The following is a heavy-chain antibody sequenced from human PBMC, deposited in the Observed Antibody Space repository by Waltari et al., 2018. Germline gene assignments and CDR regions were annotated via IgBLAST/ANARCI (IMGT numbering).Heavy chain of an antibody. CDR2: VFSVVSS. V-gene: IGHV3-53*01. J-gene: IGHJ4*02. CDR3: VGHRFGSGSYFDY. D-gene: IGHD3-10*01. CDR1: GFIVSSNY. Sequence: EVQVVESGGGWIQPGGAVRRSCAVSGFIVSSNYMSWVRQAAGKGLWWFSVVFSVVSSYYVDSVKWRFTISRDNSKNTIYLEMNSLRGEDTAVYFCVGHRFGSGSYFDYWGQGTLVTVSS.